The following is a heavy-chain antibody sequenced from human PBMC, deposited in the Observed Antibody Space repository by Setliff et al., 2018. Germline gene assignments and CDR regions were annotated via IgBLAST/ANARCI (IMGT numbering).Heavy chain of an antibody. Sequence: SETLSLTCTVSGGSISSYYWSWIRQPPGKGLEWIGYIYYSGSTNYNPSLKSRVTISVDTSKNQFSLKLSSVTAADTAVYYCARGYSSFDYWGQGTLVTVSS. D-gene: IGHD1-26*01. CDR2: IYYSGST. J-gene: IGHJ4*02. CDR3: ARGYSSFDY. CDR1: GGSISSYY. V-gene: IGHV4-59*01.